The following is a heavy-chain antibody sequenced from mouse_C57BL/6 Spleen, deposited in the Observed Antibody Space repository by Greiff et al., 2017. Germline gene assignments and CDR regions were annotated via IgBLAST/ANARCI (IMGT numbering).Heavy chain of an antibody. CDR2: IYPSDSET. D-gene: IGHD2-1*01. CDR3: ARGHLLLFAY. V-gene: IGHV1-61*01. CDR1: GYTFTSYW. J-gene: IGHJ3*01. Sequence: QVQLQQPGAELVRPGSSVKLSCKASGYTFTSYWMDWVKQRPGQGLEWIGNIYPSDSETHYNQKFKDKATLTVDKSSSTAYMQLSSLTSEDSAVYYCARGHLLLFAYWGQGTLVTVSA.